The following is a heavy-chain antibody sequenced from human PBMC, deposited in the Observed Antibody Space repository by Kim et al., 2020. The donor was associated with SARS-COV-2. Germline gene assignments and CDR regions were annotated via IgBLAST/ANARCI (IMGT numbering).Heavy chain of an antibody. J-gene: IGHJ4*02. D-gene: IGHD3-9*01. CDR2: TRNKSNSYTT. Sequence: GGSLRLSCAASGLTFSDHYMDWVRQAPGKGLAWVGRTRNKSNSYTTEYAASVKGRFTISRDDSKNSMYLQMNSLKTEDTAVYYCARDILTGAVGYGGQGT. CDR1: GLTFSDHY. CDR3: ARDILTGAVGY. V-gene: IGHV3-72*01.